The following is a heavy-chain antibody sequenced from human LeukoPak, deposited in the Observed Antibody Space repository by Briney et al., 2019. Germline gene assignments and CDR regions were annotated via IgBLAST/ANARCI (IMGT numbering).Heavy chain of an antibody. V-gene: IGHV5-51*01. J-gene: IGHJ3*02. CDR3: ARRGVQPADAFDI. Sequence: GESLKISCKVSENRFTNSWIGWVRQMPGKGLEWMGIIHPGDSDTRYSPSFDGQVTISADKSIRTAYLQWSSLKASDTAMYYCARRGVQPADAFDIWGQGTMVTVSS. CDR1: ENRFTNSW. CDR2: IHPGDSDT. D-gene: IGHD2-8*01.